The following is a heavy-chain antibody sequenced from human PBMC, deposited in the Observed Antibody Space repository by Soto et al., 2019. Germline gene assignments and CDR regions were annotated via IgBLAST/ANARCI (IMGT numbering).Heavy chain of an antibody. J-gene: IGHJ4*02. CDR2: IYPGDSISRYDSKT. D-gene: IGHD3-22*01. CDR1: GYSFTSYW. CDR3: ARPGREPYDSSDYYSYFDY. Sequence: GESLKISCKGSGYSFTSYWIGWVRQMPGRDLEWMATIYPGDSISRYDSKTRYSPSLQGQVTISADKSISTAYLQWSSLKASDTAIYYCARPGREPYDSSDYYSYFDYWGQGTPVTVSS. V-gene: IGHV5-51*01.